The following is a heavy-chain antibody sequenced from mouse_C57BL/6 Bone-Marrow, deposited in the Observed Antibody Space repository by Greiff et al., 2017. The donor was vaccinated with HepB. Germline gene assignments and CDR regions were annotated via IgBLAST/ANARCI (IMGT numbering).Heavy chain of an antibody. V-gene: IGHV5-15*01. CDR1: GFTFSDYG. CDR3: ARQGYYDYDGFAY. Sequence: EVKLQESGGGLVQPGGSLKLSCAASGFTFSDYGMAWVRQAPRKGPEWVAFISNLAYSIYYADTVTGRFTISRENAKNTLYLEMSSLRSEDTAMYYCARQGYYDYDGFAYWGQGTLVTVSA. J-gene: IGHJ3*01. CDR2: ISNLAYSI. D-gene: IGHD2-4*01.